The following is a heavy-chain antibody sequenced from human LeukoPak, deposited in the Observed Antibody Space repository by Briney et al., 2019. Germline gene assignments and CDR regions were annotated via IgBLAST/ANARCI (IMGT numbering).Heavy chain of an antibody. D-gene: IGHD4-17*01. CDR2: ISSSSSYI. CDR1: GFTFSSYS. CDR3: ARDRTVMDYYYYYGMDV. J-gene: IGHJ6*02. Sequence: GGSLRLSCAASGFTFSSYSMNWVRQAPGKGLEWVSSISSSSSYIYYADSVKGRFTISRDNAKNSLYLQMNSLRAEDTAVYYCARDRTVMDYYYYYGMDVWGQGTTVTVSS. V-gene: IGHV3-21*01.